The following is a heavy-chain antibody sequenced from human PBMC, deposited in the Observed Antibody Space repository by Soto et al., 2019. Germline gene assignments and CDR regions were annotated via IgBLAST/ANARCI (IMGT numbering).Heavy chain of an antibody. Sequence: PSETLSLTCNVSGGSISNCYWTWVRQSPEKGLEWIGYMYYNGNINYNPSLKSRVTISIDTSKNQFSLTLKSVTAADTAVYYCASGGNWFDPWGQGVLVTVSS. CDR2: MYYNGNI. D-gene: IGHD3-16*01. J-gene: IGHJ5*02. V-gene: IGHV4-59*01. CDR3: ASGGNWFDP. CDR1: GGSISNCY.